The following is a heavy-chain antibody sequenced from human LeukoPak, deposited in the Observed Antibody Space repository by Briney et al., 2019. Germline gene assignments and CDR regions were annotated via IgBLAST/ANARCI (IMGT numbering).Heavy chain of an antibody. CDR2: ISSSSSYI. CDR3: ARDLHDILTGSFDY. Sequence: GGSLRLSRAASGFTFSSYSMNWVRQAPGKGLEWVSSISSSSSYIYYADSVKGRFTISRDNAKNSLYLQMNSLRAEDTAVYYCARDLHDILTGSFDYWGQGTLVTVSS. D-gene: IGHD3-9*01. V-gene: IGHV3-21*01. J-gene: IGHJ4*02. CDR1: GFTFSSYS.